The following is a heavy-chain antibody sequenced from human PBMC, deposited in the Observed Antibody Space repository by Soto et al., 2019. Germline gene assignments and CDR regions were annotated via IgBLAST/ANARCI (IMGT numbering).Heavy chain of an antibody. V-gene: IGHV3-30*18. J-gene: IGHJ6*02. CDR3: AKDSRGYSGYDSSEYYYYGMDV. CDR1: GFTFSSYG. CDR2: ISYDGSNK. Sequence: QVQLVESGGGVVQPGRSLRLSCAASGFTFSSYGMHWVRQAPGKGLEWVAVISYDGSNKYYADSVKGRFTISRDNSKNTLYLQMNSLRAEDTAVYYCAKDSRGYSGYDSSEYYYYGMDVWGQGTTVTVSS. D-gene: IGHD5-12*01.